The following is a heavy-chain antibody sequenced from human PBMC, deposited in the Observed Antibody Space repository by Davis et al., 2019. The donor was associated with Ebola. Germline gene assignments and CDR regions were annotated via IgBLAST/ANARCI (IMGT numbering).Heavy chain of an antibody. CDR2: INPNDGRT. J-gene: IGHJ4*02. Sequence: ASVKVSCKASGYTFTNYYMHWVRQAPGQGLEWMGMINPNDGRTIYAQKFQGRVTVTRDTSTSTAYMELRSLRSDDTAVYYCARDLTVAAFDYWGQGTLVTVSS. V-gene: IGHV1-46*01. CDR1: GYTFTNYY. CDR3: ARDLTVAAFDY. D-gene: IGHD2-15*01.